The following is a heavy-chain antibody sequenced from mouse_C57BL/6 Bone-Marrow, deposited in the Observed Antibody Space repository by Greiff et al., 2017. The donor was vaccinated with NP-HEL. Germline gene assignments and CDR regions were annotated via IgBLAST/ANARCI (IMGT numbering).Heavy chain of an antibody. J-gene: IGHJ4*01. D-gene: IGHD1-1*01. CDR2: IYPGDGDT. CDR1: GYAFSSSW. CDR3: ARFDYYGSGEAIDY. Sequence: VQLQQSGPELVKPGASVKISCKASGYAFSSSWMNWVKQRPGKGLEWIGRIYPGDGDTNYNGKFKGKATLTADKSSSTAYMQLSSLTSEDSAVYFCARFDYYGSGEAIDYWGQGTSVTVSS. V-gene: IGHV1-82*01.